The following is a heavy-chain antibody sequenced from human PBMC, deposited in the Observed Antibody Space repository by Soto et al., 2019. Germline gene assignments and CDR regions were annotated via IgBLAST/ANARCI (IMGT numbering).Heavy chain of an antibody. Sequence: SSSSYYWGSIRQPPGKGLEWVANIKQDGSDKYYVDSVKGRFTISRDNAENSLYLQMNSLRDEDTAVYYCARDDSDSSSSSFDYWGQGTLVTVSS. V-gene: IGHV3-7*01. D-gene: IGHD3-22*01. J-gene: IGHJ4*02. CDR3: ARDDSDSSSSSFDY. CDR1: SSSSYY. CDR2: IKQDGSDK.